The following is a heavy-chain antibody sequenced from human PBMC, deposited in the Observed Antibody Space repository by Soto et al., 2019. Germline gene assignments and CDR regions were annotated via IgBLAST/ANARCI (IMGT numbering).Heavy chain of an antibody. CDR3: ARRGIVEAAGFYYYYGMDV. V-gene: IGHV4-39*01. CDR1: GGSISSSSYY. Sequence: SETLSLTCTVSGGSISSSSYYWGWIRQPPGKGLEWIGSIYYSGSTYYNPSLKSRVTISVDTSKNQFSLKLSSVTAADTAVYYCARRGIVEAAGFYYYYGMDVWGQGTTVTVSS. CDR2: IYYSGST. D-gene: IGHD1-26*01. J-gene: IGHJ6*02.